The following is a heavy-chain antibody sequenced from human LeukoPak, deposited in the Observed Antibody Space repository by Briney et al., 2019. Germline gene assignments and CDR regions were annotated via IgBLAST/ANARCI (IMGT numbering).Heavy chain of an antibody. D-gene: IGHD4-23*01. CDR2: ISGSGGST. CDR1: GFTFSSYA. Sequence: GGSLRLSCAASGFTFSSYAMSWVRQAPGKGLEWVSAISGSGGSTYYADSVKGRFTISRDNSKNTLYLQMNSLRDEDTAVYYCAKTTVVTGYWYFDLWGRGTLVTVSS. V-gene: IGHV3-23*01. CDR3: AKTTVVTGYWYFDL. J-gene: IGHJ2*01.